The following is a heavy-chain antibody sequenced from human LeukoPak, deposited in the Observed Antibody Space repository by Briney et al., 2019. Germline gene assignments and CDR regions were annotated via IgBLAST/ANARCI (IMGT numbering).Heavy chain of an antibody. J-gene: IGHJ5*02. Sequence: PSETLSLTCAVYGGSFSGYYWSWIRQPPGKGLEWIGEINHSGSTNYNPSLKSRVTISVDTSKNQFSLKLSSVTAADTAVYYCARGRGGSWYRRNWFDPWGQGTLVTVS. V-gene: IGHV4-34*01. CDR2: INHSGST. D-gene: IGHD6-13*01. CDR1: GGSFSGYY. CDR3: ARGRGGSWYRRNWFDP.